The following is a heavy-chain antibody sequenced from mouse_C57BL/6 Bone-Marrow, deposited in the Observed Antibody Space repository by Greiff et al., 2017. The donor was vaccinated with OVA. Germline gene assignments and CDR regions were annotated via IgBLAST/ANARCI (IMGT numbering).Heavy chain of an antibody. CDR2: INPYNGGT. J-gene: IGHJ4*01. D-gene: IGHD4-1*01. CDR3: ARWGLTSMDY. Sequence: EVQLQQSGPVLVKPGASVKMSCKASGYTFTDYYMNWVKQSHGKSLEWIGVINPYNGGTSYNQKFKGKATLTVDKSSSTAYMELNSLTSEDSAVYYCARWGLTSMDYWGQGTSVTVSS. V-gene: IGHV1-19*01. CDR1: GYTFTDYY.